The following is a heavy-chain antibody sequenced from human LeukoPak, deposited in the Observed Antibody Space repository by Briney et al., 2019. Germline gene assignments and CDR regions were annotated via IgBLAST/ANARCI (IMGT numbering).Heavy chain of an antibody. CDR3: ARELAYCGGDCYSGYFDY. CDR2: MSYDGSNR. Sequence: GGSLRLSCAASGFTFSSYVMHWVRQAPGKGLEWVAVMSYDGSNRYYADSVKGRFTISRDNSKNTLYLQMNSLRAEDTAVYYCARELAYCGGDCYSGYFDYWGQGTLVTVSS. J-gene: IGHJ4*02. CDR1: GFTFSSYV. D-gene: IGHD2-21*02. V-gene: IGHV3-30-3*01.